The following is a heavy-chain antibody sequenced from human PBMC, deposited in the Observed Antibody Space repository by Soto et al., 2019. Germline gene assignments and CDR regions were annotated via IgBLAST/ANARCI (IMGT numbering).Heavy chain of an antibody. Sequence: SSVKVSCKASGGTFSSYPISWVRQAPGQGLEWMGGIIPIFGTANYAQKFQGRVTITADKSTSTAYMELSSLRSEDTAVYYCATRSGSYLGAFDIWGQGTMVTVSS. CDR3: ATRSGSYLGAFDI. CDR1: GGTFSSYP. D-gene: IGHD1-26*01. CDR2: IIPIFGTA. V-gene: IGHV1-69*06. J-gene: IGHJ3*02.